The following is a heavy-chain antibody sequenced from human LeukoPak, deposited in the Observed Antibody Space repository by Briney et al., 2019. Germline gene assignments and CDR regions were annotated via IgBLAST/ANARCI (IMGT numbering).Heavy chain of an antibody. V-gene: IGHV1-2*02. Sequence: ASVKVSCKASGYTFTGYYMHWVRQAPGQGLEWMGWISPNSGGTNYAQKFQGRVTMTRDTSISTAYMELSRLRSDDTAVYYCATTSSGSYPFDYWGQGTLVTVSS. CDR2: ISPNSGGT. CDR1: GYTFTGYY. CDR3: ATTSSGSYPFDY. D-gene: IGHD1-26*01. J-gene: IGHJ4*02.